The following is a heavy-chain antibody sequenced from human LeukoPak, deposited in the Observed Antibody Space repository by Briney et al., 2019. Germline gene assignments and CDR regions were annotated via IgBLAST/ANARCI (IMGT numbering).Heavy chain of an antibody. CDR1: GFMFSSNW. CDR2: IKEDGTET. V-gene: IGHV3-7*01. CDR3: ATIAVAGTGY. J-gene: IGHJ4*02. D-gene: IGHD6-19*01. Sequence: GGSLRLSCAASGFMFSSNWMSWVRLASGKGLEWVANIKEDGTETYYVDSVKGRFTISRDNAKNTLYLQMNSLRAEDTAVYYCATIAVAGTGYWGQGTLVTVSS.